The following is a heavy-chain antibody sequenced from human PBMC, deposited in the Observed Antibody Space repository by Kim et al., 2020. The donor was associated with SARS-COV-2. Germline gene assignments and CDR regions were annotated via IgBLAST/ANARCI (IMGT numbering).Heavy chain of an antibody. J-gene: IGHJ4*02. CDR3: TTDFPAPTYYYGSGSPFDY. D-gene: IGHD3-10*01. Sequence: GGSLRLSCAASGFTFSNAWMSWVRQAPGKGLEWVGRIKSKTDGGTTDYAAPVKGRFTISRDDSKNTLYLQMNSLKTEDTAVYYCTTDFPAPTYYYGSGSPFDYWGPGTLVTVSS. V-gene: IGHV3-15*01. CDR1: GFTFSNAW. CDR2: IKSKTDGGTT.